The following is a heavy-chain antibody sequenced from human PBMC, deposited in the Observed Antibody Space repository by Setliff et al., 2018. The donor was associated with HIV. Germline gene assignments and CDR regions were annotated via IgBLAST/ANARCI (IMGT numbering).Heavy chain of an antibody. CDR2: IYYIGGA. V-gene: IGHV4-30-4*01. CDR1: GGSISSGTYY. J-gene: IGHJ4*02. D-gene: IGHD6-13*01. Sequence: SETLSLTCTVSGGSISSGTYYWSWVRQHPGKGLQWIGYIYYIGGAYYNPSLKSRVTLSVDTPKNQFSLYLSSVTAADTAVYYCARALYRVKQQLVPHFFDYWGQGTLVTVSS. CDR3: ARALYRVKQQLVPHFFDY.